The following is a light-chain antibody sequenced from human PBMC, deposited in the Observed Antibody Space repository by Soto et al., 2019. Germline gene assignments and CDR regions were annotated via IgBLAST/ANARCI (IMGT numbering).Light chain of an antibody. CDR3: QQYTSNPT. Sequence: DIQMTQSPSTLSASVGDRVSITCRASQGIGSWLAWYQQEPGKAPKLLVFDSSTLQSGVPSRFSGSXSGXEFTLTISSLQPDDFATYYCQQYTSNPTFGQGTRLEI. CDR1: QGIGSW. V-gene: IGKV1-5*03. J-gene: IGKJ2*01. CDR2: DSS.